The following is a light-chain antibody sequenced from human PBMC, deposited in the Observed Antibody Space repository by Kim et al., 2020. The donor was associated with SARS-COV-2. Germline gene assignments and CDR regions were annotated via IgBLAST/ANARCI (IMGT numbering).Light chain of an antibody. CDR2: GAS. CDR1: QSVSNN. CDR3: QQYNNWPPIS. J-gene: IGKJ5*01. V-gene: IGKV3-15*01. Sequence: SPGERATLSCRASQSVSNNLAWYQQKPGQAPRLIIYGASSRATGTPDRFSGSGSGTEFTLIITSLQSGDFAVYYCQQYNNWPPISFGPGTRLEIK.